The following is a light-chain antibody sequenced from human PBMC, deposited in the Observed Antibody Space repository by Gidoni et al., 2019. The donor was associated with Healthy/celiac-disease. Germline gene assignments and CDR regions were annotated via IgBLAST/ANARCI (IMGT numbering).Light chain of an antibody. CDR3: QVWDSSSDHAV. J-gene: IGLJ7*01. CDR1: NIGSKS. CDR2: DDS. V-gene: IGLV3-21*02. Sequence: SYVLTQPPSVSVAPGQTARSTCGGNNIGSKSVHWYQQKPGQAPVLVVYDDSDRPSGIPERFSGSNSGNTATLTISRVEAGDEADDYCQVWDSSSDHAVFGGGTQLTVL.